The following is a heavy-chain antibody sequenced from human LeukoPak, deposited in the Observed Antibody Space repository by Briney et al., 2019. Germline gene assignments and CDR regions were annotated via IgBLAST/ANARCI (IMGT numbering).Heavy chain of an antibody. CDR2: IRSDGNNK. D-gene: IGHD2-2*01. V-gene: IGHV3-30*02. Sequence: GGSLRLSCAASGFTFSTYGMSWVRQAPGKGLEWVGFIRSDGNNKYYADSVKGRFTISRDNSKNTLYPEMNSLRGEDTAVYYCAKDSSTSCHDWGQGTLVTVSS. CDR1: GFTFSTYG. CDR3: AKDSSTSCHD. J-gene: IGHJ4*02.